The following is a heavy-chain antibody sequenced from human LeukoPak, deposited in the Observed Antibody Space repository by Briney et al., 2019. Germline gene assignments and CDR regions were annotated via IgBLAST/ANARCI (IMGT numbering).Heavy chain of an antibody. J-gene: IGHJ4*02. Sequence: PGGSLRLSCVASGFTFSSYCMQWVRQAPAKGLEWVALIAFDGSKKYYTDSVKGRFTISRDNSKNTVYLQMNSLRAEDTTVYYCAKDLYYYGSGSPADYWGQGTLVTVSS. CDR2: IAFDGSKK. V-gene: IGHV3-30*02. D-gene: IGHD3-10*01. CDR3: AKDLYYYGSGSPADY. CDR1: GFTFSSYC.